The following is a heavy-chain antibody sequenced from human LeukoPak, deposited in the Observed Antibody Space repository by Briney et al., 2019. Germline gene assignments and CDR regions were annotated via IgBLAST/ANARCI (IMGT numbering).Heavy chain of an antibody. J-gene: IGHJ3*02. D-gene: IGHD5-24*01. CDR2: IIPIFGTA. CDR1: GGTFSSYA. Sequence: ASVKVSCKASGGTFSSYAISWVRQAPGQGLEWMGGIIPIFGTANYAQKFQGRVTITADKSTSTAYMELSSLRSEDTAVYYCARPHGPDDAFDIWGQGTMVTVSS. CDR3: ARPHGPDDAFDI. V-gene: IGHV1-69*06.